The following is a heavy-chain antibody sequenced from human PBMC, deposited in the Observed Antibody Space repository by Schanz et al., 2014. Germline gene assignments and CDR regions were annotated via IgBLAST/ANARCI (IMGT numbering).Heavy chain of an antibody. J-gene: IGHJ4*02. CDR3: ARTGYDPSLTH. Sequence: QEHLVQSGAEVKKPGASVKLSCKASGYSFSSYYVYWLRQAPGQGLEWMAIIDPSDGSTNYPQKFQGRLSVTRDTSTSTVYMELNSLRSDDTAVYYCARTGYDPSLTHWGQGTLVTVSS. D-gene: IGHD5-12*01. CDR1: GYSFSSYY. CDR2: IDPSDGST. V-gene: IGHV1-46*03.